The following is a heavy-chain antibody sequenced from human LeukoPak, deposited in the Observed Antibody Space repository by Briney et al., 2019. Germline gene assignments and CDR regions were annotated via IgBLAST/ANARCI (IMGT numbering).Heavy chain of an antibody. Sequence: GRSLRLSCTASGFTFGDYAMTWVRQAPGKGLEWVANIKQDGSEKYYVDSVKGRFTISRDNAKNSLYLQMNSLRAEDTAVYYCARRRYSGSSQHFDYWGQGTLVTVSS. V-gene: IGHV3-7*01. CDR3: ARRRYSGSSQHFDY. D-gene: IGHD1-26*01. CDR1: GFTFGDYA. CDR2: IKQDGSEK. J-gene: IGHJ4*02.